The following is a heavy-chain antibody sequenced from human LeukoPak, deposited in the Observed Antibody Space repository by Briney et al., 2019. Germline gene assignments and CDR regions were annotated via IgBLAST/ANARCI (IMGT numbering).Heavy chain of an antibody. Sequence: ASVKVSCKASGGTVSRYPISWVRQAPGQGLEWMGWISAYNGNTNYAQKLQGRVTMTTDTSTNTAYMELRSLRSDDTAVYYCARVRGYSGYDHRAFDYWGQGTLVTVSS. V-gene: IGHV1-18*01. CDR2: ISAYNGNT. D-gene: IGHD5-12*01. J-gene: IGHJ4*02. CDR1: GGTVSRYP. CDR3: ARVRGYSGYDHRAFDY.